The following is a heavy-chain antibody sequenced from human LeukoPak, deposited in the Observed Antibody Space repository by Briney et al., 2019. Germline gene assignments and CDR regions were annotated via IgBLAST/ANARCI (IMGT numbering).Heavy chain of an antibody. J-gene: IGHJ4*02. D-gene: IGHD3-22*01. CDR2: ISSSSSTI. Sequence: QPGGSLRLSCAASGFTFSSYSMNWVRQAPGKGLEWVSYISSSSSTIYYADSVKGRFTISRDNAKNSLYLQMNSLRAEDTAVYYCARGQYYDIGYWGQGTLVTVSS. V-gene: IGHV3-48*01. CDR3: ARGQYYDIGY. CDR1: GFTFSSYS.